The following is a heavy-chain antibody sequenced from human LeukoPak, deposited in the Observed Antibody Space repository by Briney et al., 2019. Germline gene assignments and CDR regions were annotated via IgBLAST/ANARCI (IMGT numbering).Heavy chain of an antibody. CDR3: ARGRGSGSYYYYYYYMDV. Sequence: SETLSLTCAVYGGSFSGYYWSWIRQPPGKGLEWIGEINHSGSTNYNPSLKSRVTISVDTSKNQFSLKLSSVTAADTAVYYCARGRGSGSYYYYYYYMDVWGRGTTVTVSS. V-gene: IGHV4-34*01. CDR1: GGSFSGYY. CDR2: INHSGST. J-gene: IGHJ6*03. D-gene: IGHD3-10*01.